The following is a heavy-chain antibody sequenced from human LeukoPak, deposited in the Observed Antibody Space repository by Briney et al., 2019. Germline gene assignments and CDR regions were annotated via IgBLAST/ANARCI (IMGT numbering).Heavy chain of an antibody. V-gene: IGHV4-59*01. J-gene: IGHJ3*02. CDR3: AGHGQQLGPYDAFDI. Sequence: SETLSFTCTVSGGSIRSYYWSWLRQPPGKGLEWIGNMYYSGSTNYNPSLNSRVTISVDTSKNQFSLKLSSVTAADTAVYYCAGHGQQLGPYDAFDIWGQGTLVTVSS. D-gene: IGHD6-13*01. CDR1: GGSIRSYY. CDR2: MYYSGST.